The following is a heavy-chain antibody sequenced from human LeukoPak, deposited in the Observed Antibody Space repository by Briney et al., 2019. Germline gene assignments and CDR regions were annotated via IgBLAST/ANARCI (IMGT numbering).Heavy chain of an antibody. CDR3: VRVPLAAGFAFDI. CDR2: IYYSGST. Sequence: SETLSLTCTVSGGSISSYYWSWIRQPPGKGLEWIGYIYYSGSTNYNPSLKSRVTISVDTSKNQFSLKLSSVTAADTAVYYCVRVPLAAGFAFDIWGQGTMVTVSS. J-gene: IGHJ3*02. D-gene: IGHD6-25*01. V-gene: IGHV4-59*01. CDR1: GGSISSYY.